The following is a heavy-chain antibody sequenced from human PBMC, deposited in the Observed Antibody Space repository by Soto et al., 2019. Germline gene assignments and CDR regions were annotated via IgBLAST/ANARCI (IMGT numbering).Heavy chain of an antibody. Sequence: ASVKVSCKASGYIFNDYYIHWVRQAPGQGLEWMGWINPYNGGANFAQEFQGRVTMTGDTSLSIVYMEVTRLTYDDTAVYYCARDNYNYSGMDVWGQGATVTV. CDR1: GYIFNDYY. V-gene: IGHV1-2*02. CDR2: INPYNGGA. J-gene: IGHJ6*02. CDR3: ARDNYNYSGMDV.